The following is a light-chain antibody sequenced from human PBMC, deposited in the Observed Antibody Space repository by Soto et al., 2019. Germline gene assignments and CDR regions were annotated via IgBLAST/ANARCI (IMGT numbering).Light chain of an antibody. Sequence: QSALTQPRSVSGSPGQSVTISCTGTSSDVGGYNYVSWYQQHPGKAPKLMIYDVSKRPSGVPDRFSGSKSGNTASLTISGLQAEDAADYYCCSYAGRSYVFGTGTKVTVL. CDR3: CSYAGRSYV. V-gene: IGLV2-11*01. J-gene: IGLJ1*01. CDR1: SSDVGGYNY. CDR2: DVS.